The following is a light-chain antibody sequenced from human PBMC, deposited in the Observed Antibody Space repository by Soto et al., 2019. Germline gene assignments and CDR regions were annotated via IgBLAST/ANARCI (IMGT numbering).Light chain of an antibody. Sequence: VLTQSPGTLSLSPGERATLSCRASQSVSGSYVAWYQQKPGQAPRLLIYGASGRATGIPDRFSGSGSGTDFTLTISRLEPEDLAVYYCQQYGSSPLTFGGGTKVDIK. V-gene: IGKV3-20*01. CDR3: QQYGSSPLT. CDR1: QSVSGSY. CDR2: GAS. J-gene: IGKJ4*01.